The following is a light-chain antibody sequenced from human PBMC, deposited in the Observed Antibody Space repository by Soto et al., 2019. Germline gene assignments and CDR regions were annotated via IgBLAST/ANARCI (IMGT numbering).Light chain of an antibody. CDR3: GTWDSGLSVVV. V-gene: IGLV1-51*01. J-gene: IGLJ2*01. CDR2: DNN. Sequence: QSVLTQPPSVSPAPGQKVTISCSGSNSNIGNKDVSWYQQFPGTAPKLLIYDNNRRPSGIPDRFSASKSGTLATLAITGLQTGDEADYYCGTWDSGLSVVVFGGGTKVTVL. CDR1: NSNIGNKD.